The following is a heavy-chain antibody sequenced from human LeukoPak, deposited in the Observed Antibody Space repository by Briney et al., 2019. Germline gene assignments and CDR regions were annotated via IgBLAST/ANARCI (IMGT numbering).Heavy chain of an antibody. J-gene: IGHJ4*02. CDR1: GYTLTELS. D-gene: IGHD6-6*01. V-gene: IGHV1-24*01. Sequence: ASVKVSCKVSGYTLTELSMHWVRQAPGKGLEWMGGFDPEDGETIYAQKLQGRVTMTEDTSTDTAYMELSSLRSEDTAVYYCATELLSYSSSDYWGQGTLVTVSS. CDR2: FDPEDGET. CDR3: ATELLSYSSSDY.